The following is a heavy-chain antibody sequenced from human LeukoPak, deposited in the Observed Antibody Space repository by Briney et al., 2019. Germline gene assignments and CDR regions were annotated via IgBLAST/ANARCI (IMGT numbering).Heavy chain of an antibody. CDR1: RVTFSSFS. CDR3: ARDRYGSGSYYYFDS. Sequence: AGGSLRLSCAASRVTFSSFSMNWVRQAPGKGLEWVSYISSSSSTIYYADSVKGRFTISRDNAKNSLYLQMNSLRAEDTAVYYCARDRYGSGSYYYFDSWGQGTLVTVSS. J-gene: IGHJ4*02. V-gene: IGHV3-48*01. CDR2: ISSSSSTI. D-gene: IGHD3-10*01.